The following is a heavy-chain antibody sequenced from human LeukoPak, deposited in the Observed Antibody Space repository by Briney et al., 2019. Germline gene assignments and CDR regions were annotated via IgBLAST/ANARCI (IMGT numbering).Heavy chain of an antibody. CDR1: GFTFSSYA. V-gene: IGHV3-23*01. D-gene: IGHD6-13*01. CDR2: ISGSGGST. CDR3: ARGDSSSWYFTLRSPGFDY. Sequence: GGSLRLSCAASGFTFSSYAMSWVRQAPGKGLEWVSAISGSGGSTYYADSVKGRFTISRDNSKNTLYLQMNSLRAEDTAVYYCARGDSSSWYFTLRSPGFDYWGQGTLVTVSS. J-gene: IGHJ4*02.